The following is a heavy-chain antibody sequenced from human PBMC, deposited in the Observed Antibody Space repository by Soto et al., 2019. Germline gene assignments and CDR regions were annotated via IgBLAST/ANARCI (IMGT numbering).Heavy chain of an antibody. D-gene: IGHD1-26*01. J-gene: IGHJ4*02. Sequence: GESLKISCKGSGYSFTSYWISWVRQMPGKVLEWMGRIDPSDSYTNYSPSFQGHVTISADKSISTAYLQWSSLKASDTAMYYCARPLVGATEGFDYWGQGTLVTVSS. CDR2: IDPSDSYT. CDR1: GYSFTSYW. CDR3: ARPLVGATEGFDY. V-gene: IGHV5-10-1*01.